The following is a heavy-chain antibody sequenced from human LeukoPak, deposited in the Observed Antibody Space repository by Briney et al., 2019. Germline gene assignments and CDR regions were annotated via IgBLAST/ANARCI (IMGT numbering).Heavy chain of an antibody. CDR2: IYPSGST. D-gene: IGHD4-11*01. V-gene: IGHV4-4*07. J-gene: IGHJ6*03. CDR1: GGSISPYH. CDR3: ARDQKVPNNNFRYYYYMDV. Sequence: SETLSLTCTVSGGSISPYHWSWIRQPAEKGLEWIGRIYPSGSTNYNLSLKDRVTISIDRSKNQFSLKLSSVTAAYTALYYCARDQKVPNNNFRYYYYMDVWGKGTTVTVSS.